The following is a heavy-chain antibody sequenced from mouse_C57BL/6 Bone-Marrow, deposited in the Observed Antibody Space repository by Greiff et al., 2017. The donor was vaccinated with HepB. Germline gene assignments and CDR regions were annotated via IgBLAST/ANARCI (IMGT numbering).Heavy chain of an antibody. CDR1: GYTFTSYW. CDR2: IHPNSGST. CDR3: ARKGLGRYFDY. V-gene: IGHV1-64*01. Sequence: QVQLQQPGAELVKPGASVKLSCKASGYTFTSYWMHWVKQRPGQGLEWIGMIHPNSGSTNYNEKFKSKATLTVDKSSSTAYMQLSSLTSEDSAVYYCARKGLGRYFDYWGQGTTLTVSS. J-gene: IGHJ2*01. D-gene: IGHD4-1*01.